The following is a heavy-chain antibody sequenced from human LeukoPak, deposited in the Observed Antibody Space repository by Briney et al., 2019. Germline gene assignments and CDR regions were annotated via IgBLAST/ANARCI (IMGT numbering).Heavy chain of an antibody. CDR3: ARLSSSSTNWFDA. V-gene: IGHV3-11*06. CDR2: ISSGSTYT. J-gene: IGHJ5*02. CDR1: GFTFSDYY. Sequence: PGRSLRLSCAASGFTFSDYYLSWIRQAPGKGLEWVSYISSGSTYTNYADSVKGRFTISRDNAKNSLFLQMNSLRAEDTAVYFCARLSSSSTNWFDAWGQGTLVTVSS. D-gene: IGHD6-19*01.